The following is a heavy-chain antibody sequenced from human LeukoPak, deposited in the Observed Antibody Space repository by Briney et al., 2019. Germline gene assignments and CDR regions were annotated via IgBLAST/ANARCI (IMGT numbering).Heavy chain of an antibody. V-gene: IGHV4-4*07. CDR3: ARDPGNPSWFAP. D-gene: IGHD1-14*01. CDR1: GRSISSYY. CDR2: IYSGGST. Sequence: PSETLSLTCTVSGRSISSYYWSWIRQPAGKGLEWIGRIYSGGSTNYNPSLKSRVTMSVDTSKNQFSLKLSSVTAADTAVYYCARDPGNPSWFAPWGQGTLVTVSS. J-gene: IGHJ5*02.